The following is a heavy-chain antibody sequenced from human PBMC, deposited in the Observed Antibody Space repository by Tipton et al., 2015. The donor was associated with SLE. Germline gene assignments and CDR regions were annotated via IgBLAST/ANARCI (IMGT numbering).Heavy chain of an antibody. CDR1: GGSISSSSYY. V-gene: IGHV4-39*07. Sequence: LRLSCTASGGSISSSSYYWGWIRQPPGKGLEWIGSIYYSGSTYYNPSLKSRVTISVDTSKNQFSLKLSSVTAADTAVYYCARFYYGMDVWGQGTTVTVSS. CDR2: IYYSGST. J-gene: IGHJ6*02. CDR3: ARFYYGMDV.